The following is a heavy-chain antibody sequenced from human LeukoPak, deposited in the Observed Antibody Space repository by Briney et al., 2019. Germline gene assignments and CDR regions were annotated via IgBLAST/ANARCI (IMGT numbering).Heavy chain of an antibody. D-gene: IGHD6-25*01. CDR2: IYYSGST. CDR3: AAASGGVSGY. J-gene: IGHJ4*02. V-gene: IGHV4-59*08. Sequence: PSETLSLTCTVSGGSISSYYWSWTRQPPGKGLEWIGYIYYSGSTNYNPSLKSRVTISVDTSKNQFSLKLSSVTAADTAVYYCAAASGGVSGYWGQGTLVTVSS. CDR1: GGSISSYY.